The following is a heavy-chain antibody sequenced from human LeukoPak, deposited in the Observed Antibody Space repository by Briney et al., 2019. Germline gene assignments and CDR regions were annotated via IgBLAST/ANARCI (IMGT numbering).Heavy chain of an antibody. J-gene: IGHJ4*02. CDR1: GYTFTSYG. CDR2: ISAYNGNT. V-gene: IGHV1-18*01. Sequence: VASVKVSRKASGYTFTSYGISWVRQAPGQGLEWMGWISAYNGNTNYAQKLQGRVTMTTDTSTSTAYMELRSLRSDDTAVYYCATPYGSGSYRYWGQGTLVTVSS. CDR3: ATPYGSGSYRY. D-gene: IGHD3-10*01.